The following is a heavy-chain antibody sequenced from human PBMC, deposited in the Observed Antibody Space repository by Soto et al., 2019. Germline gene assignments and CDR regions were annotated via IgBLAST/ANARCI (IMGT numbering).Heavy chain of an antibody. CDR3: SNARTGGAIYI. Sequence: SETLSLSCAVYGGCFSGYYLCWIRQHPGKGLEWIGEINHSGSTNYNPSLKSRVTISVDTSKNQFSLKLSSVTAADTSVYFCSNARTGGAIYILGLGKTVPVS. D-gene: IGHD1-1*01. CDR1: GGCFSGYY. J-gene: IGHJ3*02. CDR2: INHSGST. V-gene: IGHV4-34*01.